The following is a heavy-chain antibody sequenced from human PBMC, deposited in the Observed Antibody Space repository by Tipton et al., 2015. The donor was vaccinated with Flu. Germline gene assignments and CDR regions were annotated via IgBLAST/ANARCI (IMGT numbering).Heavy chain of an antibody. Sequence: SLRLSCAASGFTFSNYDIHWVRQATGKGLDWVSGIGTAGATCFPASVKGRFTISRDNVKSSLYLQMNSLTAGDTAAYYCARRTPGWFFDLWGRGTLVTVSS. V-gene: IGHV3-13*01. D-gene: IGHD2-15*01. J-gene: IGHJ2*01. CDR1: GFTFSNYD. CDR2: IGTAGAT. CDR3: ARRTPGWFFDL.